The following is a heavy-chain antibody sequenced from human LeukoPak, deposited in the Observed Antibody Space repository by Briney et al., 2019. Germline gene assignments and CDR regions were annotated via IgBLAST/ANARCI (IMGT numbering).Heavy chain of an antibody. V-gene: IGHV3-33*01. D-gene: IGHD3-22*01. CDR3: ARDLLRYDSSGDPAG. Sequence: GGSPRLSCAAPGFTFSSYGMHWVRQAPGKGLEWVAVIWYDGSNKYYADSVKGRFTISRDNSKNTLYLQMNSLRAEDTAVYYCARDLLRYDSSGDPAGWGQGTLVTVSS. CDR1: GFTFSSYG. J-gene: IGHJ4*02. CDR2: IWYDGSNK.